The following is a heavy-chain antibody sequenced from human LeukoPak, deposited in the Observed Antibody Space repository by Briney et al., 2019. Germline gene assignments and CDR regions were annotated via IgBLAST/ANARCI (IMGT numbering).Heavy chain of an antibody. J-gene: IGHJ3*02. V-gene: IGHV3-23*01. D-gene: IGHD6-13*01. Sequence: GGSLRLSCAASGFTFSSYSMNWVRQAPGKGLEWVSAISGSGGSTYYADSVKGRFTISRDNSKNTLYLQMNSLRAEDTAVYYCAKNFKYSSSWQSDAFDIWGQGTMVTVSS. CDR1: GFTFSSYS. CDR2: ISGSGGST. CDR3: AKNFKYSSSWQSDAFDI.